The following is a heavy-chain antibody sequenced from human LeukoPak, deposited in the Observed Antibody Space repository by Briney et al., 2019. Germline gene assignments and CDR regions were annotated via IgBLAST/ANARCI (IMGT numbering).Heavy chain of an antibody. J-gene: IGHJ5*02. V-gene: IGHV1-2*02. D-gene: IGHD5-18*01. CDR1: GYIFSDYY. CDR2: INPNSGGT. CDR3: ARVSPIQQLFFWFDP. Sequence: ASVKVSCKASGYIFSDYYMHWVRQASGQGLEWLGWINPNSGGTNYAQHFQGRATLTWDTSINTAYMELSSLTSDDTAVYYCARVSPIQQLFFWFDPWGQGTLVTVSS.